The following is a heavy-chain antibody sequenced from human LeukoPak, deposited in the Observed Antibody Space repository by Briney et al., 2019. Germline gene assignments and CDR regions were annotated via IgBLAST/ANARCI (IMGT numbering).Heavy chain of an antibody. CDR2: INPSGGST. V-gene: IGHV1-46*01. Sequence: ASVKVSCKASGYTFTSYYMHWVRQAPGQGLEWMGIINPSGGSTSYAQKFQGRVTMTRDTSTSTVYMELSSLRAEDTAVYYCAKDTNWNYAPNYFDYWGQGTLVTVSS. D-gene: IGHD1-7*01. CDR1: GYTFTSYY. CDR3: AKDTNWNYAPNYFDY. J-gene: IGHJ4*02.